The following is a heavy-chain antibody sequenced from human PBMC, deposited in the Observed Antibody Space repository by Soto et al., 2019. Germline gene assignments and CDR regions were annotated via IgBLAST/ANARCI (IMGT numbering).Heavy chain of an antibody. CDR3: ARVPDSSLGTMDV. J-gene: IGHJ6*04. Sequence: GESLKISCKGSGYSFTTYWIGWVRQLPGQGLEWMGVMFPGDSDTRYSPSFQGQVTMSADPSTNTAYLEWSSLKAADSAMYYCARVPDSSLGTMDVWGKGPTVTVSS. CDR2: MFPGDSDT. D-gene: IGHD6-13*01. CDR1: GYSFTTYW. V-gene: IGHV5-51*01.